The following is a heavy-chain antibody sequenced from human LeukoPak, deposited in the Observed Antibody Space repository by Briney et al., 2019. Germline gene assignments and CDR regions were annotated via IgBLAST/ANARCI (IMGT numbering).Heavy chain of an antibody. J-gene: IGHJ4*02. CDR1: GGTFSSYA. Sequence: SVKVSCKASGGTFSSYAISWVRQAPGQGLEWMGGIIPIFGTANYAQKFQGRVTITADKSTSTAYMELSSLRSEDTAVYYCARGRSSYDSSGYYTFDYWGQGTLVTVSS. CDR3: ARGRSSYDSSGYYTFDY. CDR2: IIPIFGTA. D-gene: IGHD3-22*01. V-gene: IGHV1-69*06.